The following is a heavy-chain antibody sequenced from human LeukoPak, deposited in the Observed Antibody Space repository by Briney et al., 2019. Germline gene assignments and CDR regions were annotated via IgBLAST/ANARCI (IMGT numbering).Heavy chain of an antibody. CDR1: GFTFSSYA. Sequence: PGGSLRLSCAASGFTFSSYAMSWVRQAPGKGLEWVSAISGSGSSTYYADSVKGRFTISRDNSKNTLYLQMNSLRAEDTAVYYCAKMGTYCYDSSGYPDYWGQGTLVTVSS. CDR2: ISGSGSST. D-gene: IGHD3-22*01. J-gene: IGHJ4*02. CDR3: AKMGTYCYDSSGYPDY. V-gene: IGHV3-23*01.